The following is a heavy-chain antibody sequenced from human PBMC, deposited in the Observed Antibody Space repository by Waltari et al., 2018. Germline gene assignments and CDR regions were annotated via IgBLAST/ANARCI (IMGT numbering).Heavy chain of an antibody. V-gene: IGHV3-53*01. CDR1: GFTVSSNY. J-gene: IGHJ6*02. CDR2: IYSGGST. Sequence: EVQLVESGGGLIQPGGSLRLSCAASGFTVSSNYMSWVRQAPGKGLEWVSVIYSGGSTYYADSVKGRFTISRDNSKNTLYLQMNSLRAEDTAVYYCARDYGDYELGMDVWGQGTTVTVSS. CDR3: ARDYGDYELGMDV. D-gene: IGHD4-17*01.